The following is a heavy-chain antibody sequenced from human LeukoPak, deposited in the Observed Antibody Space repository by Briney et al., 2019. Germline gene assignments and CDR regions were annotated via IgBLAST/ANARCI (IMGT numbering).Heavy chain of an antibody. J-gene: IGHJ6*02. V-gene: IGHV1-8*01. CDR3: ARGKSLNYYYYGMDV. CDR2: MNPNSGNT. CDR1: GYTVTSYD. Sequence: ASVKVSCKASGYTVTSYDINWVRQATGQGLEWMGWMNPNSGNTGYAQKFQGRVTMTRNTSISTAYMELSSLRSEDTAVYYCARGKSLNYYYYGMDVWGQGTTVTVSS.